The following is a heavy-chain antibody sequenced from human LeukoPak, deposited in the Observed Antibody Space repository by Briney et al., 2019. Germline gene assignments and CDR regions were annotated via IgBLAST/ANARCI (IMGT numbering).Heavy chain of an antibody. CDR3: ARASLGYCTNGVCYMDDAFDI. CDR1: GFTFSSYG. V-gene: IGHV3-7*01. D-gene: IGHD2-8*01. Sequence: GGTLRLSCAASGFTFSSYGMSWVRQAPGKGLEWVANIKQDGSEKYYVDSVKGRFTISRDNAKNSLYLQMNSLRAEDTAVYYCARASLGYCTNGVCYMDDAFDIWGQGTMVTVSS. CDR2: IKQDGSEK. J-gene: IGHJ3*02.